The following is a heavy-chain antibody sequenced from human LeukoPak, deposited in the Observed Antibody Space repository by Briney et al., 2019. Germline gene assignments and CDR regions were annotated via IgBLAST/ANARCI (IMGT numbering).Heavy chain of an antibody. CDR1: GYTFTSYY. J-gene: IGHJ5*02. V-gene: IGHV1-46*01. CDR3: ARVNSGSSSWYSGKGNWFDP. CDR2: INPSGGST. D-gene: IGHD6-13*01. Sequence: ASVKVSCKASGYTFTSYYMHWVRQAPGQGLEWMGIINPSGGSTSYAQKFQGRVTMTRDTSTSTVYMELSSLRSEDTAVYYCARVNSGSSSWYSGKGNWFDPWGQGTLVTVSS.